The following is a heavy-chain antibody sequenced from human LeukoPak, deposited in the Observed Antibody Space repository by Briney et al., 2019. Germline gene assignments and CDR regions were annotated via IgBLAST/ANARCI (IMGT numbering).Heavy chain of an antibody. CDR2: ISYDGSTK. V-gene: IGHV3-30*04. CDR1: GFTFSTYA. CDR3: ARDRYSSSWRLFDY. J-gene: IGHJ4*02. D-gene: IGHD6-13*01. Sequence: PGGSLRLSCAASGFTFSTYAMHWVRQAPGKGLEWVAVISYDGSTKDYADSVRGRFTISRDNSKNTLYLQMNSLRAEDTAVYYCARDRYSSSWRLFDYWGQGTLVTVSS.